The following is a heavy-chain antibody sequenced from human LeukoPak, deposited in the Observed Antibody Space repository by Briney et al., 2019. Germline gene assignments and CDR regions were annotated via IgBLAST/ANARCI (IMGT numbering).Heavy chain of an antibody. D-gene: IGHD1-14*01. J-gene: IGHJ4*02. CDR1: GFTFSCHW. V-gene: IGHV3-7*01. CDR2: INQGGSDK. Sequence: PGGSLRLSCEASGFTFSCHWMNWVRQAPGKGLEWVANINQGGSDKYYVDSVKGRFTISRDNANNLLYLQMNSLRGEDTAVYYCTRDRSRAEDDWGQGTLVTVSS. CDR3: TRDRSRAEDD.